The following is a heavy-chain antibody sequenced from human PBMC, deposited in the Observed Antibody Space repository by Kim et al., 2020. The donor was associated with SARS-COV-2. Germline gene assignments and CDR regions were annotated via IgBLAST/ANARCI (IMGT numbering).Heavy chain of an antibody. CDR3: ARGPPPRGDWYFDL. CDR2: ISSSSSYI. CDR1: GFTFSSYS. V-gene: IGHV3-21*01. Sequence: GGSLRLSCAASGFTFSSYSMNWVRQAPGKGLEWVSSISSSSSYIYYADSVKGRFTISRDNAKNSLYLQMNSLRAEDTAVYYCARGPPPRGDWYFDLWGRGTLVTVSS. J-gene: IGHJ2*01.